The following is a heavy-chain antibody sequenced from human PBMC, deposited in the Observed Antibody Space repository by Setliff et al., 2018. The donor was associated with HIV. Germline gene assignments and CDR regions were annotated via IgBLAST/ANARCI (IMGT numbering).Heavy chain of an antibody. CDR3: AADNYNCNSFDS. Sequence: ASVKVSCKAFGYTFTGYYMHWVRQAPGQGLEWMGWINPKSGATNYTQNFLGRVTMTQDTSFTTAYLELSRLGSDDTAVYYCAADNYNCNSFDSWGQGSLVTVSS. J-gene: IGHJ4*02. D-gene: IGHD3-3*01. V-gene: IGHV1-2*02. CDR1: GYTFTGYY. CDR2: INPKSGAT.